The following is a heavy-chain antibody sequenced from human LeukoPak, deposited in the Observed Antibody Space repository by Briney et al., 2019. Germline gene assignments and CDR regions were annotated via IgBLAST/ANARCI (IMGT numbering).Heavy chain of an antibody. D-gene: IGHD6-19*01. CDR2: IIPIFGTA. CDR3: AFKNAGIAVAGLDY. V-gene: IGHV1-69*06. J-gene: IGHJ4*02. Sequence: SVKVSCKASGGTFSSYAISWVRQAPGQGLEWMGGIIPIFGTANYAQKFQGRVTITADKSTSTAYMELSSLRSEDTAVYYCAFKNAGIAVAGLDYWGQGTLVTVSS. CDR1: GGTFSSYA.